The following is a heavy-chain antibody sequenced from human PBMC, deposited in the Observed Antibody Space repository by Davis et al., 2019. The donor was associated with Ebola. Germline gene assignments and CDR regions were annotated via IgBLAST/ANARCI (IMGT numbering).Heavy chain of an antibody. CDR2: INVGNGNT. D-gene: IGHD1-26*01. J-gene: IGHJ4*02. V-gene: IGHV1-3*01. Sequence: ASVKVSCKASGYTFTSYAMHWVRQAPGQRLEWMGWINVGNGNTKYSQKFQGRVTITTDTSTSTAYMELRSLRSDDTAVYYCARDLLVGATSHWGQGTLVTVSS. CDR3: ARDLLVGATSH. CDR1: GYTFTSYA.